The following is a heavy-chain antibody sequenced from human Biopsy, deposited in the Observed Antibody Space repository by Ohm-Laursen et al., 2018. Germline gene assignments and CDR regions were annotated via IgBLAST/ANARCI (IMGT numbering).Heavy chain of an antibody. CDR2: IYSSGRT. D-gene: IGHD3-22*01. CDR3: ARHDRSGYWGLDY. V-gene: IGHV4-4*08. Sequence: SDTLSLTCSVSGGSLNNHYWSWIRQSPGKGLEWLAYIYSSGRTNYNPSLKSRIIVSVDTSKKQPSRKLTSVTATDTAMYYCARHDRSGYWGLDYWGQGALVTVSA. CDR1: GGSLNNHY. J-gene: IGHJ4*02.